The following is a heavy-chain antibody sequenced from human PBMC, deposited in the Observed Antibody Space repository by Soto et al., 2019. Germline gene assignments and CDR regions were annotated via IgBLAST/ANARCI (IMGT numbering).Heavy chain of an antibody. J-gene: IGHJ4*02. D-gene: IGHD3-10*01. Sequence: GGSLRLSCAASGFTFSSYAMSWVRQAPGKGLEWVSAISGSGGSTYYADSVKGRFTISRDNSKNTLYLQMSSLRAEDTAVYYCAKDLSPKWFGELLSFDYWGQGTLVTVSS. V-gene: IGHV3-23*01. CDR2: ISGSGGST. CDR3: AKDLSPKWFGELLSFDY. CDR1: GFTFSSYA.